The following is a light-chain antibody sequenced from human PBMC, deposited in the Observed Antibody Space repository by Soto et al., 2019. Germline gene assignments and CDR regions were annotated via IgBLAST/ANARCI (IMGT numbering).Light chain of an antibody. J-gene: IGKJ4*01. V-gene: IGKV4-1*01. CDR3: QQYYSIPLT. Sequence: DVVMTQSPDSLAVSLGERATINCKSSQSVLYSSNNKNYLAWYQQKPGQPPKLLIYWASTRESGVPDRFSGSGSGTDFTITIVSLQAEDVAVYYCQQYYSIPLTFGGGTKVEIK. CDR1: QSVLYSSNNKNY. CDR2: WAS.